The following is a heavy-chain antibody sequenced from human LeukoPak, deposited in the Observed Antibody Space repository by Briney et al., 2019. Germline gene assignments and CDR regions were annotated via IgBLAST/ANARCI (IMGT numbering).Heavy chain of an antibody. Sequence: GGSLRLSCAASGFTFSRYSMKWVRQAPGKGLEWVSYISSGSSTIHYADSVKGRSTISRDNAQNSLYLQMNSLRAEDTAVYYCARGLYDRSGYYVTPDYWGQGTLVTVSS. D-gene: IGHD3-22*01. J-gene: IGHJ4*02. CDR2: ISSGSSTI. CDR1: GFTFSRYS. CDR3: ARGLYDRSGYYVTPDY. V-gene: IGHV3-48*01.